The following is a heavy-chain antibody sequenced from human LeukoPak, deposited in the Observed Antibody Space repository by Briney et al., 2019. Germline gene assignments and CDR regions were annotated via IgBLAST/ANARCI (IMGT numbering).Heavy chain of an antibody. V-gene: IGHV3-11*01. CDR2: ISSSGSTI. D-gene: IGHD6-19*01. J-gene: IGHJ4*02. CDR3: ARTDSSGWYDSADY. CDR1: GGSISSSSYY. Sequence: LSLTCTVSGGSISSSSYYWSWIRQPPGKGLEWVSYISSSGSTIYYADSVKGRFTISRDNAKNSLYLQMNSLRAEDTAVYYCARTDSSGWYDSADYWGQGTLVTVSS.